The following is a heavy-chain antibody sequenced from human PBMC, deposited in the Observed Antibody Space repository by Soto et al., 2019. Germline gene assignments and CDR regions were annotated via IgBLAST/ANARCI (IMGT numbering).Heavy chain of an antibody. CDR3: ADIFNWRFFDY. Sequence: GGSLRLSCAASGFIFNSYDMHWVRQAPGKGLEWMAFLSHDGSKRFYADSVKGRITISRDNFNNTLLLQMHSLRPEDTGVYYCADIFNWRFFDYWGQGTLVTV. CDR1: GFIFNSYD. J-gene: IGHJ4*02. CDR2: LSHDGSKR. V-gene: IGHV3-30*03. D-gene: IGHD3-3*01.